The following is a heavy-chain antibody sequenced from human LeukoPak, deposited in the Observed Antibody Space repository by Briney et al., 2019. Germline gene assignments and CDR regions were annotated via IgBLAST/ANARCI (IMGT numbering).Heavy chain of an antibody. CDR2: MNINSGDR. Sequence: ASVYVSCKASGYTFTTYDIKWVRQVTRQGLEWMGWMNINSGDRGYAQKFQGRVTMTRDTSINTAYMELSSLGSDDTAVYYCARVVGSIDYWGQGTLVTVSS. CDR3: ARVVGSIDY. D-gene: IGHD4-11*01. V-gene: IGHV1-8*01. J-gene: IGHJ4*02. CDR1: GYTFTTYD.